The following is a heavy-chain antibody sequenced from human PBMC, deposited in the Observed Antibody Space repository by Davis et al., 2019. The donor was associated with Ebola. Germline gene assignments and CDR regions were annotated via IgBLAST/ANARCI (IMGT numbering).Heavy chain of an antibody. CDR3: VKDSSNIWFDI. Sequence: GESPNTPCDTPGFILRNYVMSWVRQAPGKGLEWVSTFGTGGDTYYADPVKGRFAISRDNSRGTLYLQMNSLRVEDSAIYYCVKDSSNIWFDIWGQGTLVTVSS. J-gene: IGHJ3*02. CDR2: FGTGGDT. V-gene: IGHV3-23*01. CDR1: GFILRNYV. D-gene: IGHD2/OR15-2a*01.